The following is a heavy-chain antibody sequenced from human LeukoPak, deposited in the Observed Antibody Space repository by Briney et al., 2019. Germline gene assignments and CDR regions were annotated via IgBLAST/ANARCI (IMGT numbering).Heavy chain of an antibody. CDR3: ARGGGTYYDILTGPQENFDY. J-gene: IGHJ4*02. CDR2: ISTYNGNT. Sequence: ASVKVSCKASGYTFTSYGISWVRQAPGQGLEWMGWISTYNGNTNYAHKLQGRVTMTTDTSTSTAYMELRSLRSDDTAVYYCARGGGTYYDILTGPQENFDYWGQGTLVTVSS. V-gene: IGHV1-18*01. D-gene: IGHD3-9*01. CDR1: GYTFTSYG.